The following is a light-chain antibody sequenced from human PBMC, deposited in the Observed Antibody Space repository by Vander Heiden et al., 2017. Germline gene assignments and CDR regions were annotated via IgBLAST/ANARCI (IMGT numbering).Light chain of an antibody. J-gene: IGLJ3*02. Sequence: QSVLTPPPPVSGAPGHTVTISCTGSSSSIGAHYDVPWYQQLPGAAPTLLIYANSNRPSWGPDRFSGSKSGTSAAVAITGLPAEDDADYYCQSYDSSLSVRVFGGGTKLTVL. CDR1: SSSIGAHYD. CDR3: QSYDSSLSVRV. CDR2: ANS. V-gene: IGLV1-40*01.